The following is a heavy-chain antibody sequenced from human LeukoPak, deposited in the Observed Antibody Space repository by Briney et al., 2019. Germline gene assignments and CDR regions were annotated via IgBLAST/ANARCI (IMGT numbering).Heavy chain of an antibody. V-gene: IGHV4-39*01. J-gene: IGHJ4*02. CDR1: GGSITDSY. D-gene: IGHD2/OR15-2a*01. CDR3: ARPSTSFLYFDY. CDR2: IYYSGST. Sequence: SETLSLTCTVSGGSITDSYWGWFRQPPGKGLEWIGTIYYSGSTYYNPSLKSRVTISVDTSKNQFSLKLTSMIAADTAVYFCARPSTSFLYFDYWGQGTLVTVSS.